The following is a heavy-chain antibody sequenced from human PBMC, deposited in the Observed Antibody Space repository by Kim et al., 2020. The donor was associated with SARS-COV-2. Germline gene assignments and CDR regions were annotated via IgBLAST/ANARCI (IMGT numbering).Heavy chain of an antibody. J-gene: IGHJ5*02. V-gene: IGHV1-3*01. CDR3: AREGYSSSWYPGSTFNWFDP. CDR2: INAGNGNT. Sequence: ASVKVSCKASGYTFTSYAMHWVRQAPGQRLEWMGWINAGNGNTKYSQKFQGRVTITRDTSASTAYMELSSLRSEDTAVYYCAREGYSSSWYPGSTFNWFDPWGQGTLVTVSS. CDR1: GYTFTSYA. D-gene: IGHD6-13*01.